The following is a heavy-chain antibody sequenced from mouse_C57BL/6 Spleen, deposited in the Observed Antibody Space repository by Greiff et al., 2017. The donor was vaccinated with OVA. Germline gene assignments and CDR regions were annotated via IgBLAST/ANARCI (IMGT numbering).Heavy chain of an antibody. V-gene: IGHV1-81*01. CDR1: GYTFTSYG. CDR2: IYPRSGNT. CDR3: ARWGVTTYYAMDY. Sequence: VMLVESGAELARPGASVKLSCKASGYTFTSYGISWVKQRTGQGLEWIGEIYPRSGNTYYNEKFKGKATLTADKSSSTAYMELRSLTSEDSAVYFCARWGVTTYYAMDYWGQGTSVTVSS. J-gene: IGHJ4*01. D-gene: IGHD2-2*01.